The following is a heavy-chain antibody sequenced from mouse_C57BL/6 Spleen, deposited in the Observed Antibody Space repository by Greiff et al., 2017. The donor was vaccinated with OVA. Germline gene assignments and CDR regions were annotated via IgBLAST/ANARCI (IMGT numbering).Heavy chain of an antibody. CDR3: ARRDYYDYDGGYFDI. D-gene: IGHD2-4*01. V-gene: IGHV1-52*01. CDR1: GYTFTSYW. J-gene: IGHJ1*03. Sequence: QVQLQQPGAELVRPGSSVKLSCKASGYTFTSYWMHWVKQRPIQGLEWIGNIDPSDSETHYNQKFKDKATLTVDKSSSTAYMQLSSLTSEDSAVYYCARRDYYDYDGGYFDIWGTGTTVAVSS. CDR2: IDPSDSET.